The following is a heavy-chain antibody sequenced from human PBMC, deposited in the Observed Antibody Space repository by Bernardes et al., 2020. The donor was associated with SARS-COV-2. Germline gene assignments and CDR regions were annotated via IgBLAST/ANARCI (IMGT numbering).Heavy chain of an antibody. J-gene: IGHJ6*02. CDR2: ISSGSNSV. V-gene: IGHV3-48*02. D-gene: IGHD5-18*01. CDR3: AREGKTIELWRRDEYGLDV. Sequence: GGSLRLSCAASGFAFSSYSMNWVRQAPGKGLQWVSYISSGSNSVFYGDSVKGRFTISRDNAKNSLFLQMNSLTDDDTGVYYCAREGKTIELWRRDEYGLDVWGQGTAGTVSS. CDR1: GFAFSSYS.